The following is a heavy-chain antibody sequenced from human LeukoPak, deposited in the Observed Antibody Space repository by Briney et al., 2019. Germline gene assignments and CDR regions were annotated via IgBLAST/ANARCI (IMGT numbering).Heavy chain of an antibody. CDR1: GGSISSGSYY. J-gene: IGHJ6*03. CDR3: ARVGIPYYMDV. V-gene: IGHV4-39*07. Sequence: SETLSLTCTVSGGSISSGSYYWGWIRQPPGKGLEWIGSIYYSGSTYYNPSLKSRVTISVDTSKNQFSLKLSSVTAADTAVYYCARVGIPYYMDVWGKGTTVTVSS. CDR2: IYYSGST.